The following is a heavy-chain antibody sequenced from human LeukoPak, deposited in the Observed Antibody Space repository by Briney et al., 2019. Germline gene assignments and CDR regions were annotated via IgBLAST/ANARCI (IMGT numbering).Heavy chain of an antibody. D-gene: IGHD6-19*01. V-gene: IGHV4-61*01. CDR2: VYHTGST. Sequence: PSETLSLTCTVSGDPVSRGSYYCSWIRQPPGKELEWIGYVYHTGSTNYNPSLKSRVTISVDTSKNEFSLKMTSVTAADTAVYYCARGFASGWYSRYDPWGQGTLVTVSS. J-gene: IGHJ5*02. CDR1: GDPVSRGSYY. CDR3: ARGFASGWYSRYDP.